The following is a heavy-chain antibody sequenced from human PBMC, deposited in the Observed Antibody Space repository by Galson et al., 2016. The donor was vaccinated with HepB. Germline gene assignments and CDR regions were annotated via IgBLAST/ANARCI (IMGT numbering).Heavy chain of an antibody. J-gene: IGHJ4*02. D-gene: IGHD2-2*01. CDR2: MTPSTGNT. CDR3: VKDISVWFVPPAMDY. Sequence: SVKVSCKASGYTFTGYDINWVRQAAGQGLEWMGWMTPSTGNTGHADKLQGRVTLTRDTISRDNAKRSLSLQMNSLRAEDTAFYYCVKDISVWFVPPAMDYWGQGTLVTVSS. CDR1: GYTFTGYD. V-gene: IGHV1-8*01.